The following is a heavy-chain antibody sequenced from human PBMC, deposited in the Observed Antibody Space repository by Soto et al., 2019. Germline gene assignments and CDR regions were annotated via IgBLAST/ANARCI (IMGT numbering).Heavy chain of an antibody. CDR3: ARDPGVVAAAGCYGMDV. Sequence: QVQLVESGGGVVQPGRSLRLSCAASGFTFSSYGMHWVRQAPGKGLEWVAVIWYDGSNKYYADSVKGRFTISRDNSKNTLYLQMNSLRAEDTAVYYCARDPGVVAAAGCYGMDVWGQGTTVTVSS. CDR1: GFTFSSYG. V-gene: IGHV3-33*01. J-gene: IGHJ6*02. CDR2: IWYDGSNK. D-gene: IGHD6-13*01.